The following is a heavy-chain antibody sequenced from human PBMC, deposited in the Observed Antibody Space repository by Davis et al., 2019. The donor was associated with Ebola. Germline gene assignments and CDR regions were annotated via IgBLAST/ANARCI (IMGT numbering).Heavy chain of an antibody. CDR1: GFTVSSNY. CDR2: IYSGGST. Sequence: GGSLRLSCAASGFTVSSNYMSWVRQAPGKGLEWVSVIYSGGSTYYADSVKGRFTISRDNSKNTLYLQMNSLRAEDTAVYYCARVRSRGDGSGWSRIDYWGQGTLVTVSS. J-gene: IGHJ4*02. D-gene: IGHD6-19*01. CDR3: ARVRSRGDGSGWSRIDY. V-gene: IGHV3-53*01.